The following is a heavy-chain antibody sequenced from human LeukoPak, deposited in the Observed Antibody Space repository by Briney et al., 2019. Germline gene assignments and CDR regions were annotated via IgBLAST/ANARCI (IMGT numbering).Heavy chain of an antibody. D-gene: IGHD2-15*01. Sequence: KPPETLSLTCTVSGGSISSYYWSWIRQPPGKGLEWIGYIYYSGSTNYNPSLKSRVTISVDTSKNQFSLKLSSVTAADTAVYYCAREGYCSGGSCYLYNWFDPWGQGTLVTVSS. CDR3: AREGYCSGGSCYLYNWFDP. CDR1: GGSISSYY. J-gene: IGHJ5*02. V-gene: IGHV4-59*01. CDR2: IYYSGST.